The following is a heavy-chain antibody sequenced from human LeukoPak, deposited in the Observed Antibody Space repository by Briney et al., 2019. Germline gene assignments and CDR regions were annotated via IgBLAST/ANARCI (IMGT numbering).Heavy chain of an antibody. D-gene: IGHD3-3*01. CDR2: ISAYNGNT. J-gene: IGHJ4*02. V-gene: IGHV1-18*01. CDR1: GYTFTTYG. CDR3: ARDHSPVLRFLEWLLI. Sequence: ASVKVSCKASGYTFTTYGITWVRQAPGQGLEWMGWISAYNGNTNYAQKFQGRVTMTTDTSTSTAYMELRSLRSDDTAVYYCARDHSPVLRFLEWLLIWGQGTLVTVSS.